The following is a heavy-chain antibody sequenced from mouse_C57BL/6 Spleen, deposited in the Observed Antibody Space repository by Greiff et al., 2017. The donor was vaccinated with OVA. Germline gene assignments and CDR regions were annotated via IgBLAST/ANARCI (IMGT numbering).Heavy chain of an antibody. J-gene: IGHJ2*01. Sequence: QVQLQQPGAELVRPGSSVKLSCKASGYTFTSYWMHWVKQRPIQGLEWIGNIDPSDSDTHYNQKFKDKATLTVDKSSSTAYMQLSSLTSEDSAVYYCARDYYFDYWGQGTTLTVSS. CDR2: IDPSDSDT. CDR1: GYTFTSYW. CDR3: ARDYYFDY. V-gene: IGHV1-52*01.